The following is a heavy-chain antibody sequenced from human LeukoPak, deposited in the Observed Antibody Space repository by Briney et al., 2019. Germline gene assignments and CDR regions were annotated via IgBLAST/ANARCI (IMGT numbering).Heavy chain of an antibody. D-gene: IGHD6-19*01. CDR2: ISSSSSYI. CDR1: GFTFSSYS. Sequence: GGSLRLSCAASGFTFSSYSMNWVRQAPGKGLEWVSSISSSSSYIYYADSVRGRFTISRDNAKNSLYLQMNSLRAEDTAVYYCARGGGSSGWDPRGAFDIWGQGTMVTVSS. CDR3: ARGGGSSGWDPRGAFDI. V-gene: IGHV3-21*01. J-gene: IGHJ3*02.